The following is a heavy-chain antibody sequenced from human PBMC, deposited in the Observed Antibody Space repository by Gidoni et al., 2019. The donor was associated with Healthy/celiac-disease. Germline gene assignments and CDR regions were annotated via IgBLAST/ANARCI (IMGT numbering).Heavy chain of an antibody. Sequence: HVQLVESWGGVVQPGMSLRLSCAASGFPFSSYGMHWVRQAPGKGLEWVAVIWYDGSNKYYEDAVKGRFTIARDNAKNTLYLQMNSLRAEDTAVYYCARDMLSQGNDAFDIWGQGTMVTVSS. J-gene: IGHJ3*02. CDR2: IWYDGSNK. CDR3: ARDMLSQGNDAFDI. CDR1: GFPFSSYG. V-gene: IGHV3-33*01. D-gene: IGHD2-8*01.